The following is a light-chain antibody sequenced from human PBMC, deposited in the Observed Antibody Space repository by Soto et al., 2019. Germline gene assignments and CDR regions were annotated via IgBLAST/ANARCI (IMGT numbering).Light chain of an antibody. Sequence: AIRMTQSPSSFSASTGDRVTITCRATQGISSYLAWYQQKQGKAPKLLIYAASTLQSGVPSRFSGSGSGTDFTLTISCLQSEDFAAYYCQQYYSYLWTFGQGTKVEIK. V-gene: IGKV1-8*01. J-gene: IGKJ1*01. CDR3: QQYYSYLWT. CDR2: AAS. CDR1: QGISSY.